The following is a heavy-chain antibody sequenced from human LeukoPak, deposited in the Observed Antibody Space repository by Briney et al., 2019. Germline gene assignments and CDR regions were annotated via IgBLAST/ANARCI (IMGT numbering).Heavy chain of an antibody. CDR1: GGSFSVYY. CDR2: IYHSGRT. Sequence: PSETLSLTCAVYGGSFSVYYWSWIRQSPGKGLEWIGEIYHSGRTSYNPSLKSRVTISGDTSKNQFSLKLSSVTAADTAVYYCVRLLNYYMDVWDKGTAVTISS. J-gene: IGHJ6*03. CDR3: VRLLNYYMDV. V-gene: IGHV4-34*01.